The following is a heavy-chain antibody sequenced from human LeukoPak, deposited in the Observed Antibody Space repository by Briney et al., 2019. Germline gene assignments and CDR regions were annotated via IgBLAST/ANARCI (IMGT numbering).Heavy chain of an antibody. CDR3: ARAPGYYGSGSPYLDS. J-gene: IGHJ4*02. CDR2: IYHSATT. CDR1: GGSINSGDNS. D-gene: IGHD3-10*01. Sequence: SETLSLTCAVSGGSINSGDNSWNWIRLPPGRGLEWIGYIYHSATTFYNPSLKSRVTISVDRSRNQFSLRLTSVTAADSAVYYCARAPGYYGSGSPYLDSWGQGALVTVSS. V-gene: IGHV4-30-2*01.